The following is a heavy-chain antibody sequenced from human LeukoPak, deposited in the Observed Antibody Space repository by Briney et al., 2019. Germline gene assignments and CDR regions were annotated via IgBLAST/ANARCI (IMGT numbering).Heavy chain of an antibody. Sequence: ASVKVSCKASGYTFTGYYMHWVRQAPGQGLEWMGRINRNSGGTNYAQKFQGRVTMTRDTSISTAYMELSRLRSDDTAVYYCARDARLIAVAKYYFDYWGQGTLVTVSS. CDR3: ARDARLIAVAKYYFDY. D-gene: IGHD6-19*01. J-gene: IGHJ4*02. CDR1: GYTFTGYY. V-gene: IGHV1-2*06. CDR2: INRNSGGT.